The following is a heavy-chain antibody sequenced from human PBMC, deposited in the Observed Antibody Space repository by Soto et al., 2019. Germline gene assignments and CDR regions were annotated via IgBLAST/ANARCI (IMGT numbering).Heavy chain of an antibody. V-gene: IGHV1-8*01. CDR2: MNPNSGNT. CDR3: ARPNTYDFWSGYSPYYYYYGMDV. Sequence: ASVKVSCKASGYTFTSYDINWVRQATGQGLEWMGWMNPNSGNTGYAQKFQGRVTMTRNTYISTAYMELSRLRSEDTAVYYCARPNTYDFWSGYSPYYYYYGMDVWGQGTTVTVSS. D-gene: IGHD3-3*01. J-gene: IGHJ6*02. CDR1: GYTFTSYD.